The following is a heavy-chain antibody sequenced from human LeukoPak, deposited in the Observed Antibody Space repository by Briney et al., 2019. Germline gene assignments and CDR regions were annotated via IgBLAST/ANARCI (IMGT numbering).Heavy chain of an antibody. V-gene: IGHV3-21*01. CDR3: ARSFRSSGSENFDY. CDR1: GFTFSSYS. D-gene: IGHD3-10*01. Sequence: GGSLRLSCAASGFTFSSYSMNWVRQAPGKGLEWVSSISSSSSYIYYADSVKGRFTISRDNAKNSLYLQMNSLRAKDTAVYYCARSFRSSGSENFDYWGQGTLVTVSS. J-gene: IGHJ4*02. CDR2: ISSSSSYI.